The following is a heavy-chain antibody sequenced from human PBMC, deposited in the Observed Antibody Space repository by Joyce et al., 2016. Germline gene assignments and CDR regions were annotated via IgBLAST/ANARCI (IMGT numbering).Heavy chain of an antibody. D-gene: IGHD7-27*01. J-gene: IGHJ4*02. Sequence: QVQLVQSGAEVKKPGASVKVSCKASGYTFTNFEINWVRQAPGQGLEWLGWMTPNSGNTGYAQNFQGRVTMTRDTSRSTAYMELSSLRSEDTAVYFCARNKYGTGDFDFWGQGTPVTVSS. CDR1: GYTFTNFE. CDR2: MTPNSGNT. CDR3: ARNKYGTGDFDF. V-gene: IGHV1-8*01.